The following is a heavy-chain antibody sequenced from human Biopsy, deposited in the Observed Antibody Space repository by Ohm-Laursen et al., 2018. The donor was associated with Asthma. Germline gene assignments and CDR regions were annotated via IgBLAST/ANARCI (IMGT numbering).Heavy chain of an antibody. V-gene: IGHV1-3*01. CDR1: GYTFIHFA. D-gene: IGHD3-9*01. Sequence: ASVKVSCKASGYTFIHFAIHWVRQAPGQRLEWMGWINAGNGNTKYSQKFQGRVTISRDTSASTAYMDLSSLRSEDTAVYYCARTYCDFLTGQVNDAFAMWGQGTMVPVSS. CDR3: ARTYCDFLTGQVNDAFAM. CDR2: INAGNGNT. J-gene: IGHJ3*02.